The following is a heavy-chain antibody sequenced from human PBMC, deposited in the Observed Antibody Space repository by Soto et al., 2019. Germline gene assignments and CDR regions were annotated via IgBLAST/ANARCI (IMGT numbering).Heavy chain of an antibody. CDR2: ISDSGANT. J-gene: IGHJ6*02. V-gene: IGHV3-23*01. CDR1: GFTFSTYP. D-gene: IGHD4-17*01. CDR3: AKILSMVTSYYYGMDV. Sequence: GGSLRLSCAASGFTFSTYPMIWVRQAPGKGLECVGSISDSGANTYYADSVRGRFTISRDNSKNTLYLQMNSLRDDDTAVYYCAKILSMVTSYYYGMDVWGHGTTVTVSS.